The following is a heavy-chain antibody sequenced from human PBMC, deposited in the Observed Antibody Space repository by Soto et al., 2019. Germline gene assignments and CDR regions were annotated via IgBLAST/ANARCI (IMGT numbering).Heavy chain of an antibody. CDR2: INPYNGNT. CDR3: ARDLSDYSFDY. V-gene: IGHV1-18*04. Sequence: ASVKVSCKASGYTFTTFAISWVRQAPGQGLEWMGWINPYNGNTNYAQRLQGRVTMTADTPTSSAYMELRSLRSDDTAVYYCARDLSDYSFDYRGQGTLVTVSS. CDR1: GYTFTTFA. D-gene: IGHD2-21*02. J-gene: IGHJ4*02.